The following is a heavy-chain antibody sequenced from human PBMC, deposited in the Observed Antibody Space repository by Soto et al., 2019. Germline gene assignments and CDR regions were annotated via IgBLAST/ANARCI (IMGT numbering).Heavy chain of an antibody. D-gene: IGHD6-13*01. Sequence: QVQLVQPGAEVKRPGSSVKVSCKASGGAFNNYAIYWVRQAPGQGHEWLGTIVPVFPSVYYAPSFQGRLTITEDGSTDTVYMALTSLKSEDTAVYYCAREMPSTAAAYFYYGLNVWGQGTSVTVSS. CDR2: IVPVFPSV. V-gene: IGHV1-69*18. CDR1: GGAFNNYA. J-gene: IGHJ6*02. CDR3: AREMPSTAAAYFYYGLNV.